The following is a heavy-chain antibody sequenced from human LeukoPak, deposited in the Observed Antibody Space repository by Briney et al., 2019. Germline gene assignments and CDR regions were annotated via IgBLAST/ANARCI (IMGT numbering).Heavy chain of an antibody. CDR1: GYSISSGYY. J-gene: IGHJ3*02. CDR2: IYHSGST. D-gene: IGHD1-26*01. V-gene: IGHV4-38-2*02. Sequence: PSETLSLTCTVSGYSISSGYYWGWIRQPPGKGLEWIGSIYHSGSTYYNPSLKSRVTISVDTSKNQFSLKLSSETAADTAVYYCARVGAMDAFDIWGQGTMVTVSS. CDR3: ARVGAMDAFDI.